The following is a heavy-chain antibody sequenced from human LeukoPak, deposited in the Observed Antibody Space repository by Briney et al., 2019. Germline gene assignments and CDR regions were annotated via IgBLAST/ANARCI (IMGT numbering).Heavy chain of an antibody. J-gene: IGHJ5*02. CDR1: GFTFTTYW. V-gene: IGHV3-7*04. CDR2: INQDGTEK. Sequence: GGSLRLSCAAPGFTFTTYWMSWVRQAPGKGLGWVASINQDGTEKYYVDSVKGRFTISRDYAKKSLFLQMNSLRVEDTAVYYCARGRQWFDPWGQGTLVTVSS. CDR3: ARGRQWFDP.